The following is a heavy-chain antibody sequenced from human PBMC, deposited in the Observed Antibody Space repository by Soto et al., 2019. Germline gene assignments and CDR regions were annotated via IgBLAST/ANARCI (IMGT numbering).Heavy chain of an antibody. Sequence: QVQLVESGGGVVQPGRSLRLSCAASGFTFSSYVMHWVRQAPGKGLEWVAVIWYDGSNKYYADSVKGRFTISRDNSKNTLYLQMNSLRAEDTAVYYCARSEWLRLSYYYYGMDVWGQGTTVTVSS. V-gene: IGHV3-33*01. CDR1: GFTFSSYV. CDR3: ARSEWLRLSYYYYGMDV. D-gene: IGHD5-12*01. J-gene: IGHJ6*02. CDR2: IWYDGSNK.